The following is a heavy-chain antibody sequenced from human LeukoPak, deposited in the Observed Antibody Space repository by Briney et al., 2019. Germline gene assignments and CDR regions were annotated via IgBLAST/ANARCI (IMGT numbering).Heavy chain of an antibody. V-gene: IGHV4-4*07. Sequence: SETLSLTCTVSDGSISNYYWSWIRQPAGKGLEWIGRIYTSGTTNYNPSLKSRVTMSVDTSKNHFSLNLDSVTASDTAVYYCARDVRRSSSPANSYYYYMDVWGKGTTVTVSS. CDR2: IYTSGTT. CDR1: DGSISNYY. D-gene: IGHD6-13*01. J-gene: IGHJ6*03. CDR3: ARDVRRSSSPANSYYYYMDV.